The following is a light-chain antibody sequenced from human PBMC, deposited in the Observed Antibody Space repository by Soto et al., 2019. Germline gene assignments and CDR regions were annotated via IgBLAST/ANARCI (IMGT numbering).Light chain of an antibody. Sequence: QSVLTQPASVSGSPGQSITISCTGTSSDIGSYNFVSWYQQHPGKAPKVMIYEGTKRPSGVSDRFSGSKSGNTASLRISGLQAEDEADYYCYSYAGSSTYVFGSGTKVTVL. CDR2: EGT. V-gene: IGLV2-23*01. CDR3: YSYAGSSTYV. CDR1: SSDIGSYNF. J-gene: IGLJ1*01.